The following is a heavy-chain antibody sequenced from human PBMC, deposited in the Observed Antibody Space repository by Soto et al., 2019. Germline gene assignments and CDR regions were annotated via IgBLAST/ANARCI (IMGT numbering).Heavy chain of an antibody. Sequence: QVQLQESGPGLVKPSGTLSLTCAVSSGSISSSNWWSWVRQPPGKGLEWIGEISHGGSTNYNPSPKSRGTIAVDKSKNQFSLKLSSVTAADTAGYYCASLIAVANYWGQGTLVTVSS. J-gene: IGHJ4*02. D-gene: IGHD6-19*01. CDR1: SGSISSSNW. V-gene: IGHV4-4*02. CDR2: ISHGGST. CDR3: ASLIAVANY.